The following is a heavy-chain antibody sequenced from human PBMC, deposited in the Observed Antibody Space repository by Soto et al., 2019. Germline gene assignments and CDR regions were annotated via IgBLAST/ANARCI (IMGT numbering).Heavy chain of an antibody. J-gene: IGHJ4*02. CDR2: ISYDGSNK. CDR3: ARVGLGSTSYATPYYFDY. CDR1: GFSFTSDA. D-gene: IGHD2-2*01. Sequence: GGSLTLSCPASGFSFTSDAMHWFRHTPGKGLEWVAVISYDGSNKYYADSVKCRFTISRDNSKNTLYLQMNSLRAEDTAVYYCARVGLGSTSYATPYYFDYWGQGTLVTVSS. V-gene: IGHV3-30-3*01.